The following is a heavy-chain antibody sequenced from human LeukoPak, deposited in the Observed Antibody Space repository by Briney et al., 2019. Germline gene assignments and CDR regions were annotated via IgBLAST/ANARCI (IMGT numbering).Heavy chain of an antibody. J-gene: IGHJ4*02. CDR2: MNPNSGNT. CDR3: ARVSLAVPGIRSGWYGGPYYFDY. CDR1: GYTFTSYD. Sequence: ASVKVSCKASGYTFTSYDINWVRQATGQGLEWMGWMNPNSGNTGYAQKFQGRVTITRNTSISTAYMELSSLKSEDTAVYYCARVSLAVPGIRSGWYGGPYYFDYWGQGTLVTVSS. V-gene: IGHV1-8*03. D-gene: IGHD6-19*01.